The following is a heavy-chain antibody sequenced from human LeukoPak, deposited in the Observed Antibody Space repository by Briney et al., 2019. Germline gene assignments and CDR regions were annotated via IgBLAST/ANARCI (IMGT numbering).Heavy chain of an antibody. J-gene: IGHJ4*02. D-gene: IGHD3-9*01. V-gene: IGHV3-23*01. CDR3: AKFYDILTGYFDY. CDR1: GASVSSHY. CDR2: ITNGGGST. Sequence: ETLSLTCAVSGASVSSHYWSWVRQSPGKGLEWVSGITNGGGSTYYADSVKGRFTISRDNSKNTLYLLMNSLRAEDTAVYYCAKFYDILTGYFDYWGQGTLVTVSS.